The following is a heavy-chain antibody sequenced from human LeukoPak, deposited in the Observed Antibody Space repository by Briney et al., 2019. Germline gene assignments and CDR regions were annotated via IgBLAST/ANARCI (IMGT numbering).Heavy chain of an antibody. CDR2: IYHSGSS. Sequence: PSETLSLTCTVSGGSISNSSYYWGWIRQPPGKGLEWIVSIYHSGSSYYNPSLKSRVTISVNTSKNQFSLKLSSVTAADTAVYYCARHSSYYGNFDYWGQGTLVTVSS. CDR3: ARHSSYYGNFDY. D-gene: IGHD3-10*01. CDR1: GGSISNSSYY. V-gene: IGHV4-39*01. J-gene: IGHJ4*02.